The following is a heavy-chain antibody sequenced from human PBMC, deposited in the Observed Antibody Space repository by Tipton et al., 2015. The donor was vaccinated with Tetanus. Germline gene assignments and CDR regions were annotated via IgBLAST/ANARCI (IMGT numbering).Heavy chain of an antibody. CDR1: GYTFTGYY. J-gene: IGHJ5*02. CDR3: ARGRNYGGWFDP. Sequence: QSGPEVKKPGASVKVSCKASGYTFTGYYMHWVRQAPGQGLEWMGWINPNSGGTNYAQKFQGRVTMTRDTSKNQFSLKLSSVTAADTAVYYCARGRNYGGWFDPWGQGTLVTVSS. D-gene: IGHD4-23*01. CDR2: INPNSGGT. V-gene: IGHV1-2*02.